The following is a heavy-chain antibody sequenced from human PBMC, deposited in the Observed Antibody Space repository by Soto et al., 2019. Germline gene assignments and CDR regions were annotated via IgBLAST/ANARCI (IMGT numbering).Heavy chain of an antibody. CDR1: GYVFYGHW. CDR2: IYPDNSET. CDR3: ARTSAAGKYYYGMDV. Sequence: GESLKISCEGSGYVFYGHWIAWVRQMPGKGLEWMGLIYPDNSETRYSPSFLGQVTLSADKSINTAYLQWRNLKASDTAMYYCARTSAAGKYYYGMDVWGQGTTVTVSS. V-gene: IGHV5-51*01. J-gene: IGHJ6*02. D-gene: IGHD6-13*01.